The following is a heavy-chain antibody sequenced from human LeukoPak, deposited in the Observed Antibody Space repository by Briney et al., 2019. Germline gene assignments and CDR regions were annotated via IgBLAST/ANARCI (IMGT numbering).Heavy chain of an antibody. Sequence: GESLKISCKTFGYSFTNYWIAWVRQMPGKRLEWMGIIYPGDSDTRYNPSFQGQVNMSADKSINTAYLQWSSLKASDTAMHYCASGNNILSGYENWGQGTLVTVSS. CDR1: GYSFTNYW. CDR2: IYPGDSDT. J-gene: IGHJ4*02. V-gene: IGHV5-51*01. CDR3: ASGNNILSGYEN. D-gene: IGHD3-9*01.